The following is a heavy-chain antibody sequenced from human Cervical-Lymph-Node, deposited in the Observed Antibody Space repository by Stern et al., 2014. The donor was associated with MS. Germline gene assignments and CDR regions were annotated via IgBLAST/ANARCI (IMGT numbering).Heavy chain of an antibody. V-gene: IGHV4-34*01. J-gene: IGHJ4*02. CDR2: VNHGGGT. CDR1: GGSFSSYT. Sequence: QVQLQQWGAGLLKPSETLSLTCGVSGGSFSSYTWNWIRQPPGKGLEWIGDVNHGGGTNYNPSLKRRVTISVDTSKREFSLKLSSVTAADTAVYYCASRSRAGGVWLAARPFEYWGQGALVSVSS. D-gene: IGHD6-6*01. CDR3: ASRSRAGGVWLAARPFEY.